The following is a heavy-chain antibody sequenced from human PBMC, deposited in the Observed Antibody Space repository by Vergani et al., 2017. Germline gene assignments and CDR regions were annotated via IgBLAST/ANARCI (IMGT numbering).Heavy chain of an antibody. D-gene: IGHD1-7*01. J-gene: IGHJ4*02. CDR3: VKGKGTFEN. Sequence: DVHLAESGGGFFQPGGSLRLSCSASGFSFNSCWMHWVRQVPGKGLLWVSRIKSDGSITAYADSVKGRFTISRDNSKNMVYIQMNSLRPEDTAVYYCVKGKGTFENWGQGTLVTVSS. CDR1: GFSFNSCW. CDR2: IKSDGSIT. V-gene: IGHV3-74*03.